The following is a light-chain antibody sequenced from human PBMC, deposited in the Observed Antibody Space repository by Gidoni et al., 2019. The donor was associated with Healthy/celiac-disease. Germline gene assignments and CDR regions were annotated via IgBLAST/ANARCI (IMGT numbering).Light chain of an antibody. V-gene: IGLV2-14*01. CDR2: DVS. CDR3: SSYTSSSTFNWV. Sequence: QSALPQPASVAGSPGQSLTISCTGTSSAVGGYNYVSWYHQHPGKAPKLMIYDVSNRPSGVSNRFSGSKSGNTASLTISGLQAEDEADYYCSSYTSSSTFNWVFGGGTKLTVL. CDR1: SSAVGGYNY. J-gene: IGLJ3*02.